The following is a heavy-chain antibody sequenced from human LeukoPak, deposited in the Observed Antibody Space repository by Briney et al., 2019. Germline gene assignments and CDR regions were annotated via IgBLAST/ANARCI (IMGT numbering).Heavy chain of an antibody. CDR1: GGSVSTIGYS. CDR3: ARLGITIFGVDQRPYFYMDV. CDR2: IYQSGST. D-gene: IGHD3-3*01. Sequence: PSETLSLTCGVSGGSVSTIGYSWSWIRQPPGKGLEWIGYIYQSGSTSYNPSLQSRVTISIDKSKNQFSLRLSSVTAADTAVYYCARLGITIFGVDQRPYFYMDVWGKGTTVTVSS. V-gene: IGHV4-30-2*01. J-gene: IGHJ6*03.